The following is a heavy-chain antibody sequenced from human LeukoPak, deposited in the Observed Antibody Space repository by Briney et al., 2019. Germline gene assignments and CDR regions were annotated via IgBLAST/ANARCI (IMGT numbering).Heavy chain of an antibody. CDR2: INHSGST. CDR3: ARWEGGSYYDFDY. D-gene: IGHD1-26*01. J-gene: IGHJ4*02. CDR1: GGSISSYY. Sequence: SETLSLTCTVSGGSISSYYWSWIRQPPGKGLEWIGEINHSGSTNYNPSLKSRVTISVDTSKNQFSLKLSSVTAADTAVYYCARWEGGSYYDFDYWGQGALVTVSS. V-gene: IGHV4-34*01.